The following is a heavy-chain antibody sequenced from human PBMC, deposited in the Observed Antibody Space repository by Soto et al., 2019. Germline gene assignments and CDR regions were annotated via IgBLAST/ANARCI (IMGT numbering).Heavy chain of an antibody. Sequence: PSETLSLTCTVSGGSISSSSYYWGWIRQPPGKGLEWIGSIYYSGSTSYNPSLKSRVTISVDTSKNQFSLKLSSVTAADTAVYYSARLPPRYVYYTFPGVPPCYYYYGMDVWGQGTTVTVSS. V-gene: IGHV4-39*01. J-gene: IGHJ6*02. CDR3: ARLPPRYVYYTFPGVPPCYYYYGMDV. CDR2: IYYSGST. CDR1: GGSISSSSYY. D-gene: IGHD5-12*01.